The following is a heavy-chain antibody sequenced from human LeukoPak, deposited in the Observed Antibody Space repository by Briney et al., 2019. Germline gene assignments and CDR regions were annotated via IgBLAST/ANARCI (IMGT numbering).Heavy chain of an antibody. Sequence: GGSLRLSCAASGFTVSSSYMSWVRQAPGKGLEWVSLIYSGGSTYYADSVKGRFTISRDNSKNTLYLQMNSLRAEDTAVYYCAKGVGATRYNWFDPWGQGTLVTVSS. V-gene: IGHV3-66*01. CDR1: GFTVSSSY. CDR2: IYSGGST. CDR3: AKGVGATRYNWFDP. J-gene: IGHJ5*02. D-gene: IGHD1-26*01.